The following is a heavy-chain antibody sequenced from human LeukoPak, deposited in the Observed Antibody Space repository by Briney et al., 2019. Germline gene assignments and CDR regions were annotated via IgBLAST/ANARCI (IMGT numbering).Heavy chain of an antibody. CDR1: GYTLSNYG. J-gene: IGHJ6*03. V-gene: IGHV1-18*01. D-gene: IGHD2-15*01. Sequence: ASVKVSCKASGYTLSNYGVSWVRQAPGQGLEWMGWIGPYNGNTNYAQKLQGRVTMTTDTSTSTAYMELRSLGSDDTAVCYCARRYCSGGSCYPNTYYMDVWGKGTTVTVSS. CDR3: ARRYCSGGSCYPNTYYMDV. CDR2: IGPYNGNT.